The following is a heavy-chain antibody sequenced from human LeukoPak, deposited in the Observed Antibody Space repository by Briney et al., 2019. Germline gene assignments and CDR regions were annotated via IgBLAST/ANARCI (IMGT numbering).Heavy chain of an antibody. V-gene: IGHV4-4*07. J-gene: IGHJ4*02. CDR3: ATMFGESSDFDH. CDR2: LHSSGET. Sequence: SETLSLTCVVSGGSISAYYWNWIRQPAGKGLEWIGRLHSSGETTSNPSLMSRATMSLDTSRNHFSLNLTSVTAADTAIYYCATMFGESSDFDHWDQGTLVTVSS. D-gene: IGHD3-10*02. CDR1: GGSISAYY.